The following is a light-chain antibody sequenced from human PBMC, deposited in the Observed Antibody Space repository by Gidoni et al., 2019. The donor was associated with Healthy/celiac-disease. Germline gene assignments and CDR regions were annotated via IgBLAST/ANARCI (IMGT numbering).Light chain of an antibody. CDR3: QQRSNWLLFT. CDR1: QSVSSY. V-gene: IGKV3-11*01. CDR2: DAS. Sequence: EIVLTQSPATLSLSPGERATLSCRASQSVSSYLAWYQQKPGQAPRLLIYDASNRATGIPARFSCSGSGTDFTLTISSLEPEDFAVYYCQQRSNWLLFTFXPXTKVDIK. J-gene: IGKJ3*01.